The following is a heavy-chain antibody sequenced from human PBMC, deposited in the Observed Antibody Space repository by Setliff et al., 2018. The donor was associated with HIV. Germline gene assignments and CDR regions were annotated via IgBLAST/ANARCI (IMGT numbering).Heavy chain of an antibody. J-gene: IGHJ4*02. V-gene: IGHV4-4*09. CDR1: GGSVNDFY. Sequence: PSETLSLTCTVSGGSVNDFYCNWIRQPPGKGPEWIGYIHSSGSTIYNPSLKSRITISLDTSKEQFSLELSSATAADTAVYYCATLDHSGGNFLAHWGQGSLVTVSS. CDR3: ATLDHSGGNFLAH. CDR2: IHSSGST. D-gene: IGHD2-21*02.